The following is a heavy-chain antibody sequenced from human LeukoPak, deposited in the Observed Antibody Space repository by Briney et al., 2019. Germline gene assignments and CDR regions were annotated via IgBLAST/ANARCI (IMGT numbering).Heavy chain of an antibody. D-gene: IGHD6-19*01. CDR1: GFTFSDYS. CDR3: TRDPPSSGWALDY. V-gene: IGHV3-21*01. Sequence: GGSLRLSCAASGFTFSDYSMNWVRQAPGKGLEWVSSISSRSTSIYYADSVKGRFTISRDSAKKLVYLQMNSLRAEDTAVYYCTRDPPSSGWALDYWGQGALVRVSS. J-gene: IGHJ4*02. CDR2: ISSRSTSI.